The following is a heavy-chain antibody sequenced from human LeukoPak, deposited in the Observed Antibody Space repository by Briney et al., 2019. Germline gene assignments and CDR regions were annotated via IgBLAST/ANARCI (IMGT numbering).Heavy chain of an antibody. CDR3: ARDGGYGYCTNGVCYSDI. CDR1: GYTFSDYG. J-gene: IGHJ3*02. CDR2: ISAYNGNT. D-gene: IGHD2-8*01. V-gene: IGHV1-18*01. Sequence: ASVKVSCKASGYTFSDYGISWVRQAPGQGLEWMGWISAYNGNTNYAQKLQGRVTMTTDTSTSTAYMELRSLRSDDTAVYYCARDGGYGYCTNGVCYSDIWGQGTMVTVSS.